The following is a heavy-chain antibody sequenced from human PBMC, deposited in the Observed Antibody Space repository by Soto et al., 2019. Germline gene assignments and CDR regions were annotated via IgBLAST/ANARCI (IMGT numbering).Heavy chain of an antibody. Sequence: SVKVSCKAFGGTFSSYAISWVRQAPGQGLEWMGGIIPIFGTANYAQKFQGRVTITADESTSTAYMELSSLRSEDTAVYYCARTPRPALEWHEVYYYGMGVWGQGTTVTVSS. J-gene: IGHJ6*02. D-gene: IGHD3-3*01. CDR2: IIPIFGTA. CDR1: GGTFSSYA. V-gene: IGHV1-69*13. CDR3: ARTPRPALEWHEVYYYGMGV.